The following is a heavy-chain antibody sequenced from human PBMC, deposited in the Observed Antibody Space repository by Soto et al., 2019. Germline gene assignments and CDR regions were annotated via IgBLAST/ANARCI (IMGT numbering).Heavy chain of an antibody. Sequence: QVQLQESGPGLVKPSETLSLTCTVSGGSISSYYWSWIRQPPGKGLEWIGYIYYSGSTNYNPSLKSRVTISVDTSKNQFSLKLSSGTAADTAVYYCAGGVGSYRHTYNWFDPWGQGTLVTVSS. CDR2: IYYSGST. CDR3: AGGVGSYRHTYNWFDP. V-gene: IGHV4-59*08. J-gene: IGHJ5*02. D-gene: IGHD3-16*02. CDR1: GGSISSYY.